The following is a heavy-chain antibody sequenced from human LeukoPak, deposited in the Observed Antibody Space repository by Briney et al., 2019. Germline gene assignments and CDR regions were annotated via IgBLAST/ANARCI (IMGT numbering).Heavy chain of an antibody. CDR1: GGSISSSSYY. J-gene: IGHJ4*02. CDR3: ASHRLDCSGGSCYTVGFDY. D-gene: IGHD2-15*01. CDR2: IYYSGST. Sequence: SETLSLTCTVCGGSISSSSYYWVWIRQPPGKGLEWSGSIYYSGSTYYNPSLKSRVTISVDTSKNQFSLKLSSVTAADTAVYYCASHRLDCSGGSCYTVGFDYWGQGTLVTVSS. V-gene: IGHV4-39*07.